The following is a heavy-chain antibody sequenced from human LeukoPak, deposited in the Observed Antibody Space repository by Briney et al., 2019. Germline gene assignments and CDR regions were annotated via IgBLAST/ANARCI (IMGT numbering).Heavy chain of an antibody. CDR3: ARGLYYFDD. V-gene: IGHV3-53*01. D-gene: IGHD6-19*01. CDR2: IYSGGST. CDR1: GFTVSSDY. Sequence: PGGSLRLSCAASGFTVSSDYMTWVRQAPGKGLEWVSVIYSGGSTSYADSVKGRFTISRDNSRNTLYLQLNSLRAEDTAVYFCARGLYYFDDWGQGTLVTVSS. J-gene: IGHJ4*02.